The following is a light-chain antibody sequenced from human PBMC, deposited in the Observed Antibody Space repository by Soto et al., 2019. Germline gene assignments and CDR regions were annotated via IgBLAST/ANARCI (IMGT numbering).Light chain of an antibody. CDR1: QSVINNY. J-gene: IGKJ4*01. Sequence: EIVLTQSPGTLSLSPGERATLSCRASQSVINNYLAWYQQKPGQAPRRLIYGASSRATGIPDRFSGSGSGTDFTLTISRLEPEDFAVYYCQQFSSYPLTFGGGTKVDIK. CDR2: GAS. V-gene: IGKV3-20*01. CDR3: QQFSSYPLT.